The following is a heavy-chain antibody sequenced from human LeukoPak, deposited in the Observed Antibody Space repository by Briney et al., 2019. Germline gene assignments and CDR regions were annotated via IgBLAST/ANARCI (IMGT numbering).Heavy chain of an antibody. V-gene: IGHV3-21*05. CDR2: ISSSSSYI. J-gene: IGHJ4*02. D-gene: IGHD3-22*01. CDR1: GFTFSSYE. Sequence: PGGSLRLSCAASGFTFSSYEMNWVRQAPGKGLEWVSYISSSSSYIYYADSVKGRFTISRDNAKNSLYLQMNSLRAEDTAVYYCARAFSPPYYSDSSGLADYWGQGTLVTVSS. CDR3: ARAFSPPYYSDSSGLADY.